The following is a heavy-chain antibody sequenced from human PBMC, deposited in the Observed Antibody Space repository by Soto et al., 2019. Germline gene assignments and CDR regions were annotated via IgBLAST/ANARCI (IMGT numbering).Heavy chain of an antibody. J-gene: IGHJ5*02. Sequence: QVQLVQSGAEVKKPGSSMKVSCRASGGTFRSYSISWVRQAPGQGLEWMGRIIPILGVASYAQKFQGRVTITADKSTSTAYLELNSLRSEDTAVYYCARGEVATILASNWFDPWGQGPLVSVSS. CDR1: GGTFRSYS. D-gene: IGHD5-12*01. CDR3: ARGEVATILASNWFDP. CDR2: IIPILGVA. V-gene: IGHV1-69*02.